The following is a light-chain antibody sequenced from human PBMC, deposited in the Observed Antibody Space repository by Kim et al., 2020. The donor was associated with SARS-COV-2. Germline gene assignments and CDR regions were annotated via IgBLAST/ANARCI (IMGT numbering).Light chain of an antibody. CDR2: EAS. V-gene: IGKV3-11*01. Sequence: EIVLWQSPGTLSLSPGDRATLSCRASQGVSNYLACYQRKPGQAPRLLIYEASKGAAGIPARFSGSGSGTDFTLTISRLEPGDSAVYFFQQRGGFGQRTRLEI. J-gene: IGKJ5*01. CDR3: QQRGG. CDR1: QGVSNY.